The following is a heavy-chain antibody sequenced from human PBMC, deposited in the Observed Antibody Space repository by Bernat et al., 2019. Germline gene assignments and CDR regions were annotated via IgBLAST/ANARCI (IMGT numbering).Heavy chain of an antibody. CDR1: GFTFSSYS. CDR2: ISSSSSYI. J-gene: IGHJ3*02. V-gene: IGHV3-21*01. CDR3: ARGCGGSCDFHDAFEI. Sequence: EVQLVESGGGLVKPGGSLRLSCAASGFTFSSYSMNWVRQAPGQGLAWVSSISSSSSYIYYAHSRKRRCTISRDNAKNSLYLQMNSLRAEDTAVYYCARGCGGSCDFHDAFEIWGQGTMVTVSS. D-gene: IGHD2-15*01.